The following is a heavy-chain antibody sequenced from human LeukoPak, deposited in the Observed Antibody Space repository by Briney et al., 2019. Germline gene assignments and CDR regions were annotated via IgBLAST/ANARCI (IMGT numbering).Heavy chain of an antibody. CDR3: AKRGVVIRVFLVGFHKEAYYFYS. CDR2: ISDSGGRT. J-gene: IGHJ4*02. CDR1: GITLSNYG. D-gene: IGHD3-10*01. V-gene: IGHV3-23*01. Sequence: GGSLRLSCAVSGITLSNYGMSWVRQAPGKGLEWVAGISDSGGRTNYADSVKGRFTISRDSPKNTLYLQMNTLRAEDTAVYFCAKRGVVIRVFLVGFHKEAYYFYSWGQGALVTVSS.